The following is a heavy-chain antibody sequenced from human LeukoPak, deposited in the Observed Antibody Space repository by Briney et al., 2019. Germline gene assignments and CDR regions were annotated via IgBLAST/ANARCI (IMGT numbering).Heavy chain of an antibody. Sequence: ASLKVSCKASGYTFTSYYMHWGRQAPGQGLEWMGIINPSGGSTSYAQKFQGRVTMTRDMSTSTVYMELSSLRSEDTAVYYCAKQWLDAFDIWGQGTMVSVSS. V-gene: IGHV1-46*03. CDR2: INPSGGST. D-gene: IGHD6-19*01. J-gene: IGHJ3*02. CDR1: GYTFTSYY. CDR3: AKQWLDAFDI.